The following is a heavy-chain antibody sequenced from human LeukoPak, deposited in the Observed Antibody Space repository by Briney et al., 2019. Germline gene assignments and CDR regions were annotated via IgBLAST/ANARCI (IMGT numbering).Heavy chain of an antibody. CDR1: GYTFTSYA. D-gene: IGHD3-10*01. J-gene: IGHJ4*02. CDR3: ARELCVRGSGSYCPLDY. V-gene: IGHV7-4-1*02. Sequence: GASVKVSCKASGYTFTSYAMNWVRQAPGQGLEWMGWINTNTGNPTYGQGFTGRFVFSLDTSVSTAYLQISSLKAEDTAVYYCARELCVRGSGSYCPLDYWGQGTLVTVSS. CDR2: INTNTGNP.